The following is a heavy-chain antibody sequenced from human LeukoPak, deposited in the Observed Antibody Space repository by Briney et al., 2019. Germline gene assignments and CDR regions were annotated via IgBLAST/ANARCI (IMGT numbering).Heavy chain of an antibody. CDR3: ASSWVEDTWFDP. J-gene: IGHJ5*02. D-gene: IGHD2-15*01. V-gene: IGHV4-59*12. CDR1: GGSISSYY. CDR2: IYYSGST. Sequence: SETLSLTCTVSGGSISSYYWSWIRQPPGKGREWIGYIYYSGSTNYNPSLKSRVTISVDTSKNQFALKLSSVTAADTAVYYCASSWVEDTWFDPWGQGTLVTVSS.